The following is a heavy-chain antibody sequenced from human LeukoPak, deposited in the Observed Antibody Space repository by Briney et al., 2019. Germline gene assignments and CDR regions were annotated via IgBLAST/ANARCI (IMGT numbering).Heavy chain of an antibody. CDR1: SGSISGHY. V-gene: IGHV4-59*11. D-gene: IGHD6-19*01. CDR3: ARHSSGWYYVDY. J-gene: IGHJ4*02. CDR2: IYYSGST. Sequence: SETLSLTCTVSSGSISGHYWSWIRQPPGEGLEWIGNIYYSGSTNYNPSLKSRLTISVDTSKNQFSLKLSSVTAADTAVYYWARHSSGWYYVDYWGQGTLVTVSS.